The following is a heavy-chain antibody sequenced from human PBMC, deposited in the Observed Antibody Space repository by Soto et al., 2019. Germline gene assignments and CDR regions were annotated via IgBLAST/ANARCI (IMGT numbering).Heavy chain of an antibody. Sequence: PSETLSLTCTVSGGSTSSDNYWSWIRQPPGKGLEWIGHIYYSGNTDYNPSLKSRLAISVDTSKNQFSLKLSSVTAADTAVYYCARVGSKQYYYGSGSPSNPNWFDPWGQGTLVTVSS. J-gene: IGHJ5*02. V-gene: IGHV4-30-4*01. CDR3: ARVGSKQYYYGSGSPSNPNWFDP. CDR1: GGSTSSDNY. D-gene: IGHD3-10*01. CDR2: IYYSGNT.